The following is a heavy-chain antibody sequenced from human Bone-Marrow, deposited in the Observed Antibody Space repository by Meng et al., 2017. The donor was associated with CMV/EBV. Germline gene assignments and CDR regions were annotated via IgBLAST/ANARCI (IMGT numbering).Heavy chain of an antibody. CDR3: AGYCSSTSCRYYYYGMDV. J-gene: IGHJ6*02. V-gene: IGHV4-34*01. CDR1: GGSFSGYY. Sequence: GSLRLSCAVYGGSFSGYYWSWIRQPPGKGLEWIGEINHRGSTNCSPSLKSRVTISVDTSEKQFSLRLSSVTAADTAVYYCAGYCSSTSCRYYYYGMDVWGQGTTVTVSS. CDR2: INHRGST. D-gene: IGHD2-2*01.